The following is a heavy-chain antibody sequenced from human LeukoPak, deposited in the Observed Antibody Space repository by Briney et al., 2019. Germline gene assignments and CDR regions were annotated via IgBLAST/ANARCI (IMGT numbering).Heavy chain of an antibody. D-gene: IGHD6-13*01. V-gene: IGHV1-2*02. CDR1: GYTFAAYF. CDR3: TRGPATGSFDY. CDR2: INPTTGDT. Sequence: ASVKVSCKTSGYTFAAYFMHWMRQAPGQGLEWVGWINPTTGDTSYAQHFQDRVTMTRDTSISTAYMELTRLRSDDTAVYYCTRGPATGSFDYWGQGTLVIVSP. J-gene: IGHJ4*02.